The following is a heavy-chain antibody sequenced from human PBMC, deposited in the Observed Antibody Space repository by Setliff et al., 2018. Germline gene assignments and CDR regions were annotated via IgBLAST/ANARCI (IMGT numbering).Heavy chain of an antibody. CDR1: GGSISSYY. Sequence: SETLSLTCTVSGGSISSYYWSWIRQPPGKGLEWIGYIYYSGSTNYNPSLKSRVTISVNTSKNQFSLKLSSVTAADTAVYYCAHRRAAAGAEGWGQGTLVTVSS. CDR2: IYYSGST. D-gene: IGHD6-13*01. CDR3: AHRRAAAGAEG. J-gene: IGHJ4*02. V-gene: IGHV4-59*12.